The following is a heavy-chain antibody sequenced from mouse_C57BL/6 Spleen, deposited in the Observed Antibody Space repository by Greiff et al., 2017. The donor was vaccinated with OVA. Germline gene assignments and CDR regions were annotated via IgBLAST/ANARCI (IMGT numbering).Heavy chain of an antibody. D-gene: IGHD1-1*01. CDR2: IYPRSGNT. CDR3: ARGGYYGSSQAMDY. Sequence: QVQLQQSGAELARPGASVKLSCKASGYTFTSYGISWVKQRTGQGLEWIGEIYPRSGNTYYNEKFKGKATLTADKSSSTAYMELRSLTSEDSAVYFCARGGYYGSSQAMDYWGQGTSVTVSS. J-gene: IGHJ4*01. V-gene: IGHV1-81*01. CDR1: GYTFTSYG.